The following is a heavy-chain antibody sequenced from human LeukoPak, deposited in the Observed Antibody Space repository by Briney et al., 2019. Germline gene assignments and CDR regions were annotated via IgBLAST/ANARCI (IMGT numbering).Heavy chain of an antibody. CDR2: IYENGGTT. CDR3: AKAAYYDNSGLLNFDY. V-gene: IGHV3-23*01. Sequence: GGSLRLSCVGSGFTFRSHAMSWVRQAPEKGLEFVSGIYENGGTTYYADSVKGRFSISRDNSKSTLYLQMNSLRAEDTAVYFCAKAAYYDNSGLLNFDYWGQGTLVTVSS. D-gene: IGHD3-22*01. CDR1: GFTFRSHA. J-gene: IGHJ4*02.